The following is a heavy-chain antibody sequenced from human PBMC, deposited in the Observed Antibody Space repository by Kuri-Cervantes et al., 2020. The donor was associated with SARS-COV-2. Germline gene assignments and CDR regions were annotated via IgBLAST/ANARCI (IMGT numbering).Heavy chain of an antibody. D-gene: IGHD1-26*01. CDR3: AKCGELLTSSYYYYGMDV. J-gene: IGHJ6*02. V-gene: IGHV3-23*01. CDR1: GLTFSSYA. CDR2: ISGSGGST. Sequence: LSLTCAASGLTFSSYAMSWVCQAPGKGLEWVSAISGSGGSTYYADSVKGRFTISRDNSKNTLYLQMNSLRAEDTAVYYCAKCGELLTSSYYYYGMDVWGQGTTVTVSS.